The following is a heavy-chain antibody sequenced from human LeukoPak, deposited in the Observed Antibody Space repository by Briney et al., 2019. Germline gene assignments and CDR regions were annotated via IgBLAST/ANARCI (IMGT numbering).Heavy chain of an antibody. D-gene: IGHD3-10*01. CDR1: GFTFSSYS. Sequence: GGSLRLSCAASGFTFSSYSMNWVRQAPGKGLEWVSSISSSSSYIYYADSVKGRFTISRDNAKNSLYLLMNSLRAEDTAVYYCASHNAPYYGSGSYKGKTNDYWGQGTLVTVSS. V-gene: IGHV3-21*01. CDR3: ASHNAPYYGSGSYKGKTNDY. J-gene: IGHJ4*02. CDR2: ISSSSSYI.